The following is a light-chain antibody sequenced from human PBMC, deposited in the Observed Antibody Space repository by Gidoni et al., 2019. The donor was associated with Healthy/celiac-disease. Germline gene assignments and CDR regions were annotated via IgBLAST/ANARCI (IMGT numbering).Light chain of an antibody. CDR3: QKYNNWRT. Sequence: DIVMTQSPSTLSVSPGERATLSCRASQSVSSNLAWYQQKPGQAPRLLIYGASTRATGIPARFSGSGSGTEFTLTISSLQSEDFAVYYCQKYNNWRTFGQGTKVEIK. CDR1: QSVSSN. V-gene: IGKV3-15*01. CDR2: GAS. J-gene: IGKJ1*01.